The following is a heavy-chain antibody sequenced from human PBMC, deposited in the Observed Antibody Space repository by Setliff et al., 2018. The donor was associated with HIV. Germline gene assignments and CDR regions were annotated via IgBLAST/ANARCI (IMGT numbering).Heavy chain of an antibody. V-gene: IGHV3-74*01. J-gene: IGHJ4*02. CDR1: GFTLSDHW. CDR2: TNNDGSIT. Sequence: PGGSLRLSCAASGFTLSDHWMHWVRQVPGKGLVWVSRTNNDGSITNYADFVKGRFTMSRDSAKNTLYLQMNSLRTEDTAVYYCAKESDNTSGHPDYWGQGTLVTVSS. D-gene: IGHD6-19*01. CDR3: AKESDNTSGHPDY.